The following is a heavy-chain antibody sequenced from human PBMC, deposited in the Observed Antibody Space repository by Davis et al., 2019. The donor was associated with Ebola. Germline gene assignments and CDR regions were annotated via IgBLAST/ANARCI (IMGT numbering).Heavy chain of an antibody. V-gene: IGHV3-30*03. J-gene: IGHJ6*02. D-gene: IGHD1-7*01. CDR3: TTAGRTTPYYYYYGMDV. Sequence: GGSLRLSCAASGFTFSSYGMHWVRQAPGKGLEWVAVISYDGSNKYYADSVKGRFTISRDNSKNTLYLQMNSLKTEDTAVYYCTTAGRTTPYYYYYGMDVWGQGTTVTVSS. CDR1: GFTFSSYG. CDR2: ISYDGSNK.